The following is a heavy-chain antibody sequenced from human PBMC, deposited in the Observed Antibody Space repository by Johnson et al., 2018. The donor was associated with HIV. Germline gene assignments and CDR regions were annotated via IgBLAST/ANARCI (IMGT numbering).Heavy chain of an antibody. D-gene: IGHD7-27*01. Sequence: VQLVESGGGLIQPGGSLRLSCAASGFTVSSNYMSWVRQAPGKGLEWVSVIYSGGSTYYADSVKGRFSISRDNVKNSLYLQMNSLRVEDTALYYCARDPSSQYSRLTGDFGSFDMWGQGTMVIVAS. CDR1: GFTVSSNY. CDR2: IYSGGST. CDR3: ARDPSSQYSRLTGDFGSFDM. J-gene: IGHJ3*02. V-gene: IGHV3-53*01.